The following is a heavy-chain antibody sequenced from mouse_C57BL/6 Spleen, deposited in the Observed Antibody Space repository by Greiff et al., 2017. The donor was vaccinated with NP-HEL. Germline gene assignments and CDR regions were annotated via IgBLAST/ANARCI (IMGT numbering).Heavy chain of an antibody. J-gene: IGHJ4*01. CDR2: ISYDGSN. V-gene: IGHV3-6*01. CDR3: AKALNSVYAMDY. Sequence: DVKLQESGPGLVKPSQSLSLTCSVTGYSITSGYYWNWIRQFPGNKLEWMGYISYDGSNNYNPSLKNRISITRDTSKNQFFLKLNSVTTEDTATYYCAKALNSVYAMDYWGQGTSVTVSS. CDR1: GYSITSGYY.